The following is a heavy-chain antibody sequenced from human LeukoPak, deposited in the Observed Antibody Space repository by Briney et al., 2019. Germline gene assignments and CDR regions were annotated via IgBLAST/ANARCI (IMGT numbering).Heavy chain of an antibody. CDR3: ARGPYIVVVPAAINQTPFDY. V-gene: IGHV4-34*01. Sequence: EPSETLSLTCAVYGGSFSGYYWSWIRQPPGKGLEWIGEINHSGSTNYNPSLKSRVTISVDTSKNQFSLKLSSVTAADTAVYYCARGPYIVVVPAAINQTPFDYWGQGTLVTVSS. J-gene: IGHJ4*02. CDR1: GGSFSGYY. CDR2: INHSGST. D-gene: IGHD2-2*01.